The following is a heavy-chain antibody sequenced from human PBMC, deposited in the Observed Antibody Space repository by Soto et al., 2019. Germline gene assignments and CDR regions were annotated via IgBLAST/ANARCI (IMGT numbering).Heavy chain of an antibody. V-gene: IGHV4-31*03. CDR3: ARSVFP. Sequence: QVQLQESGPGLVKPSQTLSLTCTVSGGSISSGGYYWSWIRQHPGKGLEWIGYIYYSGSTYYNPSPKSRSNLSVDTPKNQFSLKVSSLTAGETAVYYWARSVFPRGQGTLVTVSS. J-gene: IGHJ5*02. CDR2: IYYSGST. CDR1: GGSISSGGYY.